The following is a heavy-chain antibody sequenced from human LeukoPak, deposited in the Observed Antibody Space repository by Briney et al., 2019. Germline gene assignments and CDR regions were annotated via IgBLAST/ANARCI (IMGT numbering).Heavy chain of an antibody. J-gene: IGHJ4*02. D-gene: IGHD3-22*01. CDR1: GFTFSSYA. CDR2: ISYDGSNK. Sequence: PGRSLRLSCAASGFTFSSYAMHWVRQAPGKGLEWVAVISYDGSNKYYADSVKGRFTISRDNSKNTLYLQMNSLRAEDTAVYYCARDMARYYDSSGYCFDYWGQGTLVTVSS. V-gene: IGHV3-30-3*01. CDR3: ARDMARYYDSSGYCFDY.